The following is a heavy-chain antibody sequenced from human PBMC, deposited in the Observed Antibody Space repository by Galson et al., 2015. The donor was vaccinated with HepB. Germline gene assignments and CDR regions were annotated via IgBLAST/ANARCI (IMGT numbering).Heavy chain of an antibody. Sequence: SETLSLTCTVSGDFISSSTYYWGWIRQPPGKGLEWIGSMYYSGSTYYNPSLKSRITISVDTSKNLFSLNLRSVTAADTAVYYCTRSSDVVSTYYWGQGTLVTVSS. CDR3: TRSSDVVSTYY. CDR1: GDFISSSTYY. J-gene: IGHJ4*02. CDR2: MYYSGST. V-gene: IGHV4-39*01. D-gene: IGHD5/OR15-5a*01.